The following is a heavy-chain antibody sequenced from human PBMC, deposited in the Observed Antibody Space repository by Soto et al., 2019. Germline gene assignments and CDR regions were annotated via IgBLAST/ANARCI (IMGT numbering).Heavy chain of an antibody. Sequence: PGESLKSSCTGSGYSFTTYWIAWVRQMSGKGLEWMGIIYPGDSDTRYSPSFQGQVTISADKSINTAYLQWSSLKASDTAVYYCARQSGYNSGWSYFDYWGQGAQVTVSS. D-gene: IGHD6-19*01. CDR3: ARQSGYNSGWSYFDY. V-gene: IGHV5-51*01. CDR2: IYPGDSDT. J-gene: IGHJ4*02. CDR1: GYSFTTYW.